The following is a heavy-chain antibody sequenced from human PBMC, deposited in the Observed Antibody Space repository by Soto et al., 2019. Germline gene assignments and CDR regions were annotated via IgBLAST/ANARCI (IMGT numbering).Heavy chain of an antibody. CDR2: IKQDGSEK. Sequence: EVQLVESGGGLVQPGGSLSLSCAGSGFIFGNFWMTWVRQAPGKGLEWVANIKQDGSEKYYVDSVKGRFTISRENVKNSLYLQMNSLRIEDTAVYYCARGTGGATSSGKDQFDYWGQGTLVPVSS. V-gene: IGHV3-7*01. D-gene: IGHD1-26*01. CDR3: ARGTGGATSSGKDQFDY. J-gene: IGHJ4*02. CDR1: GFIFGNFW.